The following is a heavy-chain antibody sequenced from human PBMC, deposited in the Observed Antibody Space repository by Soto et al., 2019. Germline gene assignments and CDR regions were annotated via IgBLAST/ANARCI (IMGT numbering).Heavy chain of an antibody. CDR2: INPNSGGT. CDR1: GYTFTGYY. J-gene: IGHJ4*02. CDR3: AREDILTGGFDY. D-gene: IGHD3-9*01. Sequence: ASVKVSCKASGYTFTGYYMHWVRQAPGQGLEWMGWINPNSGGTNYAQKFQGRVTMTRDTSISTAYMELSRLRSDDTAVYYCAREDILTGGFDYWGQGTLVTVSS. V-gene: IGHV1-2*02.